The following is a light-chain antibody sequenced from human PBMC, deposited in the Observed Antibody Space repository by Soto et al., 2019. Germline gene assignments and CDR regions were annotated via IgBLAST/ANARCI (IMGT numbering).Light chain of an antibody. J-gene: IGKJ1*01. V-gene: IGKV3-20*01. CDR3: QQYGSSPTT. CDR2: ESS. CDR1: QNVANY. Sequence: EIVLTQSPATLSLSPGERATLSCRASQNVANYLDWYQQKPGQAPRLLIYESSNRATGIAARFSGSGSGTDFTLTISRLEPEDFAVYHCQQYGSSPTTFGQGTKVDI.